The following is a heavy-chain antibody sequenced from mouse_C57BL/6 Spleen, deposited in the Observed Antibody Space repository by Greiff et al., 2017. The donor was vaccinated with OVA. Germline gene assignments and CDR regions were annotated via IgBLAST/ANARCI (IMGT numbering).Heavy chain of an antibody. V-gene: IGHV5-9*01. CDR2: ISGGGGNT. CDR3: AREGLLRGDFDY. CDR1: GFTFSSYT. J-gene: IGHJ2*01. Sequence: EVKLMESGGGLVKPGGSLKLSCAASGFTFSSYTMSWVRQTPEKRLEWVATISGGGGNTYYPDSVKGRFTISRDNAKNTLYLQMSSLRSEDTALYYCAREGLLRGDFDYWGQGTTLTVSS. D-gene: IGHD2-3*01.